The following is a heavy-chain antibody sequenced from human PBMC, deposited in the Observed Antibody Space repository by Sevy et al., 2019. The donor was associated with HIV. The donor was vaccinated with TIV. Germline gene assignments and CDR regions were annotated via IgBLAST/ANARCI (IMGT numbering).Heavy chain of an antibody. CDR2: IIPIFGTT. CDR1: GGTFSNYA. CDR3: ARTPILVIPGATDLYFDN. V-gene: IGHV1-69*13. D-gene: IGHD2-2*01. Sequence: ASVKVSCKASGGTFSNYALSWARQAPGQGLEWMGGIIPIFGTTNFAQTFQGRVTITADEFTSTAYMELSNLGSADTAVYYCARTPILVIPGATDLYFDNWGQGTLVTVSS. J-gene: IGHJ4*02.